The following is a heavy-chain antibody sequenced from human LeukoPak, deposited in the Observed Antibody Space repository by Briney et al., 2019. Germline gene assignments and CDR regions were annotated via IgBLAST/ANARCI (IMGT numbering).Heavy chain of an antibody. CDR3: ARVGTMVRGVIGAFDI. J-gene: IGHJ3*02. V-gene: IGHV4-59*01. CDR1: GGSISSYY. D-gene: IGHD3-10*01. Sequence: SETLSLTCTVSGGSISSYYRSWIRQPPGKGLEWIGYIYYSGSTNYNPSLKSRVTISVDTSKNQFSLKLSSVTAADTAVYYCARVGTMVRGVIGAFDIWGQGTMVTVSS. CDR2: IYYSGST.